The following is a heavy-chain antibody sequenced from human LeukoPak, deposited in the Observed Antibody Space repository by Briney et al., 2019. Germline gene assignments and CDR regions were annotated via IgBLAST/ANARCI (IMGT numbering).Heavy chain of an antibody. V-gene: IGHV3-66*01. D-gene: IGHD3-16*01. J-gene: IGHJ4*02. Sequence: GGSLRLSCAASGFTVSSNYMSWVRQAPGKGLEWVSVIYSGGSTYYADSVKGRFTISRDNSKNTLYLQMNSLRAEDTAVYYCARDLRGLWDYFDYWGQGTLVTVSS. CDR3: ARDLRGLWDYFDY. CDR2: IYSGGST. CDR1: GFTVSSNY.